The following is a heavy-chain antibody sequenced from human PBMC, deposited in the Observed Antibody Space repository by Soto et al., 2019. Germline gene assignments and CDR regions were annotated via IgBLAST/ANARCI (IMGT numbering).Heavy chain of an antibody. J-gene: IGHJ4*02. D-gene: IGHD6-19*01. Sequence: ASVKVSCKASGYTFTSYAMHWVRQAPGQRLEWMGWINAGNGNTKYSQKFQGRVTITRDTSASTAYMELSSLRSKDTAVYYCASPGIAVADSYYFDYWGQGTLVTVSS. V-gene: IGHV1-3*01. CDR3: ASPGIAVADSYYFDY. CDR1: GYTFTSYA. CDR2: INAGNGNT.